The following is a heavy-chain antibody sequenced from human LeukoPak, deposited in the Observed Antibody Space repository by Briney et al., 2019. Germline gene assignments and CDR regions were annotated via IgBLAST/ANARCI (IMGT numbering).Heavy chain of an antibody. CDR3: ARDPPHSYGPYFDY. Sequence: MPSETLSLTCAVYGGSFSGYYWSWIRQPPGKGLEWIGEINHSGSTNYNPSLKSRVTISVDTSKNQFSLKLSSVTAADTAVYYCARDPPHSYGPYFDYWGRGTLVTVSS. CDR1: GGSFSGYY. J-gene: IGHJ4*02. V-gene: IGHV4-34*01. D-gene: IGHD5-18*01. CDR2: INHSGST.